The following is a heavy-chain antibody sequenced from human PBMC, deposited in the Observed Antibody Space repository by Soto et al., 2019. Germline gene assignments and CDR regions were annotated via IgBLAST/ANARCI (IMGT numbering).Heavy chain of an antibody. J-gene: IGHJ2*01. Sequence: GGSLRLSCAASGFTFSSYSMNWVSQAPGKGLEWVSSISSSSSYIYYADSVKGRFTISRDNAKNSLYLQMNSLRAEDTAVYYCARDRHVDYDFWSGSRYWYFDLWGRGTLVTVSS. CDR3: ARDRHVDYDFWSGSRYWYFDL. CDR2: ISSSSSYI. CDR1: GFTFSSYS. V-gene: IGHV3-21*01. D-gene: IGHD3-3*01.